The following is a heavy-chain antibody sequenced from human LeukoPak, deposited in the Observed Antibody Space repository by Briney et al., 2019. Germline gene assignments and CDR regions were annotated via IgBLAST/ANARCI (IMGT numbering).Heavy chain of an antibody. CDR1: GYTFTSYA. Sequence: ASVKVSCKASGYTFTSYAMNWVRQAPGRGLEWMGWINTNTGNPTYAQGFTGRFVFSLDTSVSTAYLQISSLKAEDTAVYYCAREASSDWYYYDSSGSHYFDYWGQGTLVTVSS. CDR3: AREASSDWYYYDSSGSHYFDY. J-gene: IGHJ4*02. V-gene: IGHV7-4-1*02. CDR2: INTNTGNP. D-gene: IGHD3-22*01.